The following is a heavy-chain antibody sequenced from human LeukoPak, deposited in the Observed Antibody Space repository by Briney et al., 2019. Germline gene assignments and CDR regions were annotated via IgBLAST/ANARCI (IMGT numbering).Heavy chain of an antibody. CDR1: GYSISSGYY. Sequence: PSETLSLTCAVSGYSISSGYYWGWIRQPPGKGLEWIGSIYHSGSTYYNPSLKSRVTISVDTSKNQFSLKLSSVTAADTAVYCCARDILHYDILTGSGGMGYMDVWGKGTTVTVSS. CDR2: IYHSGST. D-gene: IGHD3-9*01. V-gene: IGHV4-38-2*02. CDR3: ARDILHYDILTGSGGMGYMDV. J-gene: IGHJ6*04.